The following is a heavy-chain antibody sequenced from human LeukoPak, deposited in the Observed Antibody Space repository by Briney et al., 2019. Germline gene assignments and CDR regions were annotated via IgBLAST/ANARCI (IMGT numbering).Heavy chain of an antibody. J-gene: IGHJ5*02. D-gene: IGHD6-13*01. V-gene: IGHV1-18*01. Sequence: ASVQVSCKTSGYIFAHNGISWVRQAPGQGPEWMGWISAYNGDTNYAQNFQGRVTMTRDTSTSTVYMELRSLRSDDTAVYYCARGDHSSSWYLWFDPWGQGTLVTVSS. CDR1: GYIFAHNG. CDR3: ARGDHSSSWYLWFDP. CDR2: ISAYNGDT.